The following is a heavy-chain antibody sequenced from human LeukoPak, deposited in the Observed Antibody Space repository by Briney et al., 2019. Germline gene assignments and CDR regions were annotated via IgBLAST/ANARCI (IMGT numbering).Heavy chain of an antibody. CDR1: GGSISSGSYY. CDR2: IYTSGST. D-gene: IGHD3-22*01. CDR3: ARDRYYYDSSGSYYFDY. Sequence: SQTLSLTCTVSGGSISSGSYYWSWIRQPAGKGLEWIGRIYTSGSTNYNPSLKSRVTISVDTSKNQFSLKLSSVTAADTAVYYCARDRYYYDSSGSYYFDYWGQGTLVTVSS. J-gene: IGHJ4*02. V-gene: IGHV4-61*02.